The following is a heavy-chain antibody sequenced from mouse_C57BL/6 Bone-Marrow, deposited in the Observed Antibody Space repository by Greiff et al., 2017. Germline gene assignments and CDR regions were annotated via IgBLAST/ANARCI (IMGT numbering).Heavy chain of an antibody. V-gene: IGHV1-85*01. CDR2: IYPRDGST. CDR3: ARDYGSSYWYFDV. CDR1: GYTFTRYD. D-gene: IGHD1-1*01. J-gene: IGHJ1*03. Sequence: QVQLKQSGPELVKPGASVKLSCKASGYTFTRYDINWVKQRPGQGLEWIGWIYPRDGSTKYNEKFKGKATLTVDTSSSTAYMELHSLTSEDSAVYFWARDYGSSYWYFDVWGTGTTVTVSS.